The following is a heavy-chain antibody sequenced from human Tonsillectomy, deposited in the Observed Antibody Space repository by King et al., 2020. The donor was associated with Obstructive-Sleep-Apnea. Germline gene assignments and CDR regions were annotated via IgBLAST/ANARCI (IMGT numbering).Heavy chain of an antibody. J-gene: IGHJ4*02. Sequence: MQLVQSGGGLVQPGGSLRLSCAASGFTFSSYAMSWVRQAPGKGLEWVSVISGSGGSTYYANSVKGRFTISRDNSKTTLYLQMNSLRAEDTAVYYCAKARQPYVSGEDYFDYWGQGTLVTVSS. CDR1: GFTFSSYA. D-gene: IGHD6-19*01. CDR3: AKARQPYVSGEDYFDY. CDR2: ISGSGGST. V-gene: IGHV3-23*04.